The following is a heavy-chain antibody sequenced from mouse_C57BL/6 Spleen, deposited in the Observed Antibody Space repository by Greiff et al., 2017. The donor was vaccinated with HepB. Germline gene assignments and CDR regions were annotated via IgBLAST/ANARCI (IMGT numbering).Heavy chain of an antibody. D-gene: IGHD1-1*01. V-gene: IGHV1-55*01. CDR2: IYPGSGST. CDR1: GYTFTSYW. CDR3: ARDGSSYGYFDY. J-gene: IGHJ2*01. Sequence: VQLQQSGAELVKPGASVKMSCKASGYTFTSYWITWVKQRPGQGLEWIGDIYPGSGSTNYNEKFKSKATLTVDTSSSTAYMQLSSLTSEDSAVYYCARDGSSYGYFDYWGQGTTLTVSS.